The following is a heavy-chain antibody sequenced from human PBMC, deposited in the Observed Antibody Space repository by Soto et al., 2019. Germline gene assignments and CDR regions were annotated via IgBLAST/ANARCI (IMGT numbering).Heavy chain of an antibody. CDR3: ARSGSYGGGYFDY. V-gene: IGHV4-4*02. D-gene: IGHD1-26*01. J-gene: IGHJ4*02. CDR1: GGSISSSNW. Sequence: SETLSLTCAVSGGSISSSNWWSWVRQPPGKGLEWIGEIYHSGSTNYNPSLKSRVTISVDKSKNRFSLKLGSVTAADTAVYYCARSGSYGGGYFDYWGQGTLVTVS. CDR2: IYHSGST.